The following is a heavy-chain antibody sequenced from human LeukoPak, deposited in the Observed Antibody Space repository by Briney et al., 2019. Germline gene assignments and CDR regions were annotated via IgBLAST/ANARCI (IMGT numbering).Heavy chain of an antibody. V-gene: IGHV3-23*01. Sequence: GGSLRLSCAASGFTFSSCAMNWVRQAPGKGLEWVSGISAGGGSTNHADSVKGRFTISRDNSKNTLYLQMNSLRAEDTAVYYCAKDQSYSSTWYRGMDVWGQGTTVTVSS. CDR2: ISAGGGST. CDR1: GFTFSSCA. CDR3: AKDQSYSSTWYRGMDV. D-gene: IGHD6-13*01. J-gene: IGHJ6*02.